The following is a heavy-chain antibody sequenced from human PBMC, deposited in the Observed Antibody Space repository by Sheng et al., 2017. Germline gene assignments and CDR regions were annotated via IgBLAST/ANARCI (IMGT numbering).Heavy chain of an antibody. CDR1: GGSFSGYY. CDR3: ARRSYSSGWSQH. V-gene: IGHV4-34*01. J-gene: IGHJ1*01. CDR2: INHSGST. D-gene: IGHD6-19*01. Sequence: QVQLQQWGAGLLKPSETLSLTCAVYGGSFSGYYWSWIRQPPGKGLEWIGEINHSGSTNYNPSLKSRVTISVDTSKNQFSLKLSSVTAADTAVYYCARRSYSSGWSQHWGQGTLVTVSS.